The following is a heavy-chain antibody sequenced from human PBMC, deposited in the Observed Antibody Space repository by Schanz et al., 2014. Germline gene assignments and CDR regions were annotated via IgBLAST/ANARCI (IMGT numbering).Heavy chain of an antibody. Sequence: QVQLVQSGAEVKKPGSSMKVSCKASGGTFSTYPINWLRQAPGQGLEWMGRINPSGGSTTYAQQFQGRVTFTADKSSDTAYMELSSLRSEDTAVYYCARTIAYGGSSGYFDYWGQGTLVTVSS. V-gene: IGHV1-69*02. CDR2: INPSGGST. CDR1: GGTFSTYP. D-gene: IGHD4-17*01. CDR3: ARTIAYGGSSGYFDY. J-gene: IGHJ4*02.